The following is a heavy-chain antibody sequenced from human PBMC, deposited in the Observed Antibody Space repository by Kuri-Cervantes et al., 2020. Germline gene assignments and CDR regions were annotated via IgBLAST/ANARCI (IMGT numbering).Heavy chain of an antibody. CDR1: GYTLTELS. CDR2: FDPEDGET. V-gene: IGHV1-24*01. CDR3: ASTTQYSSSWHYYYYYGMDV. D-gene: IGHD6-13*01. Sequence: ASVKVSCKVSGYTLTELSMHWVRQAPGKGLEWMGGFDPEDGETIYAQKFQGRVTKTEDTSTDTAHMELNSLRAEDTAVYYCASTTQYSSSWHYYYYYGMDVWGQGTTVTVSS. J-gene: IGHJ6*02.